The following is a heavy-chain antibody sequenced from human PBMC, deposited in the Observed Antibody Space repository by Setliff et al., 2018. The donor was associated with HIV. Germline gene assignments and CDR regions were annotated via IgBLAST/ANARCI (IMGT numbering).Heavy chain of an antibody. J-gene: IGHJ4*01. CDR2: VNTGKGDT. CDR1: GYSFTRNQ. CDR3: ARDRFTLTSSIFGF. V-gene: IGHV1-3*04. D-gene: IGHD3-3*01. Sequence: ASVKVSCKASGYSFTRNQIHWVRQAPGQGLEWMGWVNTGKGDTKYSQRFQDRLTITTDSSASSVYMELSSLSSYDTAIYYCARDRFTLTSSIFGFWGHGTLVTVSS.